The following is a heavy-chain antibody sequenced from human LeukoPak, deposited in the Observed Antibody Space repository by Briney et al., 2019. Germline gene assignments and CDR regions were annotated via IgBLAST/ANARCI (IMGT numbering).Heavy chain of an antibody. J-gene: IGHJ3*02. CDR2: VNPSGGST. D-gene: IGHD2-8*02. CDR3: ARGGVKRASAFDI. Sequence: ASVKVSCKASGYTFTSYYMHWVRQAPGQGLEWMGIVNPSGGSTSYAQKFQGRVTMTRDMSTSTVYMELSSLRSEDTAVYYCARGGVKRASAFDIWGQGTMVTVSS. V-gene: IGHV1-46*01. CDR1: GYTFTSYY.